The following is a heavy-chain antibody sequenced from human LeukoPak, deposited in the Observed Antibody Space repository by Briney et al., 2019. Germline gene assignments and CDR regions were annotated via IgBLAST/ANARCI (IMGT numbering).Heavy chain of an antibody. CDR2: VDPEDGET. J-gene: IGHJ5*02. D-gene: IGHD6-19*01. CDR1: GYTFTDYY. Sequence: ASVKVSCKVSGYTFTDYYMRWVQQAPGKGLEWMGLVDPEDGETIYAEKFQGRVTITADTSTDTAYMELSSLRSEDTAVYYCATGRIAVAGTSWFDPWGQGTLVTVSS. V-gene: IGHV1-69-2*01. CDR3: ATGRIAVAGTSWFDP.